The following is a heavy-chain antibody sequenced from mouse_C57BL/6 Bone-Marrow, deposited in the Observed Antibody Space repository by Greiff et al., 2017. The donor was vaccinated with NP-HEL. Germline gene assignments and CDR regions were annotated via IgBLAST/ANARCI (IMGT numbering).Heavy chain of an antibody. V-gene: IGHV1-4*01. Sequence: QVQLQQSGAELARPGASVKMSCKASGYTFTSYTMHWVKQRPGQGLEWIGYINPSSGYTKYNQKFKDKATLTADKSSSTAYMQLSSLTSEDSAVYYCASAYYCNYVSAYWGQGTLVTVSA. CDR2: INPSSGYT. CDR3: ASAYYCNYVSAY. D-gene: IGHD2-10*01. J-gene: IGHJ3*01. CDR1: GYTFTSYT.